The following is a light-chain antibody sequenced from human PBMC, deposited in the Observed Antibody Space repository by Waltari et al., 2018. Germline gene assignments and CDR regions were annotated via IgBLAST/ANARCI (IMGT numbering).Light chain of an antibody. CDR2: AAS. V-gene: IGKV1-39*01. J-gene: IGKJ1*01. CDR1: QSIGHY. Sequence: DIEMTQSPASLSASVGDSVIITCRESQSIGHYLNWYQQKPGTAPKLLISAASILQTGVPSKFSGSGSGTDFTLTISSLQPEDFAAYYCQQNSNVPPTFGLGTKVEIK. CDR3: QQNSNVPPT.